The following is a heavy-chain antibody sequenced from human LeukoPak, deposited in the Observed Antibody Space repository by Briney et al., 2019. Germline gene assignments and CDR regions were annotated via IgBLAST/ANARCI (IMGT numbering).Heavy chain of an antibody. CDR2: VYYIGTT. D-gene: IGHD6-6*01. J-gene: IGHJ5*02. V-gene: IGHV4-61*01. CDR3: ARNTSSSPWFDP. Sequence: SETLSLTCTVSGGSVKSPISYWRWIRQPPGKGLEWIGNVYYIGTTSYNSSLKSRVSISIDTSKNQFSLEVDSVTAEDTAVYYCARNTSSSPWFDPWGQGTLVTISS. CDR1: GGSVKSPISY.